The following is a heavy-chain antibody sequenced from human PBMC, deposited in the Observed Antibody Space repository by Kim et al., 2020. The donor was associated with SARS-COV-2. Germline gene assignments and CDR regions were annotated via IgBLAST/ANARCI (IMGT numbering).Heavy chain of an antibody. CDR1: GFTFSSYS. CDR3: ARDGLGYCSGGSCYSLRGGYWYFDL. D-gene: IGHD2-15*01. J-gene: IGHJ2*01. Sequence: GGSLRLSCAASGFTFSSYSMNWVRQAPGKGLEWVSSISSSSSYIYYADSVKGRFTISRDNAKNSLYLQMNSLRAEDTAVYYCARDGLGYCSGGSCYSLRGGYWYFDLWGRGTLVTVSS. CDR2: ISSSSSYI. V-gene: IGHV3-21*01.